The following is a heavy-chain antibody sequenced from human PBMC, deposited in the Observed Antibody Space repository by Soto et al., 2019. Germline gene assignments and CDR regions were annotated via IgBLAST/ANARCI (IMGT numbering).Heavy chain of an antibody. D-gene: IGHD5-18*01. Sequence: SETLSLTCAVYGGSFSGYYWSWIRQPPGKGLEWIGEINHSGSTNYNPSLKSRATISVDTSKNQFSLKLSSVTAADTAVYYCARGRRQLWFSGKYFDYWGQGTLVTVSS. V-gene: IGHV4-34*01. CDR1: GGSFSGYY. CDR2: INHSGST. CDR3: ARGRRQLWFSGKYFDY. J-gene: IGHJ4*02.